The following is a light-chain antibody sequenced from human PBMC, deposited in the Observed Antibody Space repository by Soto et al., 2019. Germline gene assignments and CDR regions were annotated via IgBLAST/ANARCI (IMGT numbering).Light chain of an antibody. V-gene: IGLV2-8*01. J-gene: IGLJ2*01. CDR1: SSDVGGYNY. CDR2: EVS. CDR3: SSYAGSNNLV. Sequence: QSALTQPPSASGSPGQSVTISCTGTSSDVGGYNYVSWYQQHSGKAPKLMIYEVSKRPSGVPDRFSGSKSGNTASLTVSGLHAEDEADYYCSSYAGSNNLVFGGGTKLTVL.